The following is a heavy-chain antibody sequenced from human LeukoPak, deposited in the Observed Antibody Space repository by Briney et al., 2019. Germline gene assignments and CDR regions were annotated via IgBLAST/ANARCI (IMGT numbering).Heavy chain of an antibody. CDR2: ISGSGGST. CDR1: GFTFSSYA. J-gene: IGHJ4*02. V-gene: IGHV3-23*01. D-gene: IGHD3-22*01. Sequence: GGSLRLSCAASGFTFSSYAMSWVRQAPGKGLEWVSAISGSGGSTYYADSVKGRFTISRDNSKNTLYLQMNSLRAEDTAVYYCAQDKGLLYYSSGFLNWGQGTLVTVSS. CDR3: AQDKGLLYYSSGFLN.